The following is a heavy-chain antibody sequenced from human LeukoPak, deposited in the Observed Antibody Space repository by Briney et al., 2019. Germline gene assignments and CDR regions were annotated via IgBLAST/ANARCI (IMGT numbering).Heavy chain of an antibody. V-gene: IGHV3-21*01. Sequence: PGGSLRLSCAASGFTFSSYSMNWVRQAPGKGLEWVSSISSSSSYIYYADSVKGRFTISRDNAKNSLYLQMNSLRAEDTAVYYCARARYGDYGGGFDYWGQGTLVTVSS. CDR3: ARARYGDYGGGFDY. J-gene: IGHJ4*02. CDR1: GFTFSSYS. D-gene: IGHD4-17*01. CDR2: ISSSSSYI.